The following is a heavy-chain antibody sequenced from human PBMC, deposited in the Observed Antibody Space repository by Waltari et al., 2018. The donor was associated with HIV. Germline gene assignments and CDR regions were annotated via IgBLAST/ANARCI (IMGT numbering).Heavy chain of an antibody. V-gene: IGHV4-59*01. CDR1: GGSIGRYY. Sequence: QVQLQESGPGLVRPSETLSRTCTVPGGSIGRYYWSWIRQPPGKELEWIGYIHYSGSANYNPSLKSRVTVSVDTSKHQFSLKLSSVTAADTAVYYCATLMVYAPRSHYYGMDVWGQGTTVIVSS. CDR3: ATLMVYAPRSHYYGMDV. J-gene: IGHJ6*02. CDR2: IHYSGSA. D-gene: IGHD2-8*01.